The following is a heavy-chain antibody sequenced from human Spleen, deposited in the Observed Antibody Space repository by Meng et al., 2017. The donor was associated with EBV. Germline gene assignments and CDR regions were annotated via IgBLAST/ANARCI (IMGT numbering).Heavy chain of an antibody. CDR2: ISTYNGNT. CDR3: ARDYYDSSSYPT. J-gene: IGHJ5*02. V-gene: IGHV1-18*01. CDR1: GYTFTSYG. D-gene: IGHD3-22*01. Sequence: QVQLMQSGAEVKKPGASVKVSCKASGYTFTSYGISWVRQAPGQGLEWMGWISTYNGNTNYAKNFQGRVTMSTDTSTSTAYMELRSLRSDDTAVHYCARDYYDSSSYPTWGQGTLVTVSS.